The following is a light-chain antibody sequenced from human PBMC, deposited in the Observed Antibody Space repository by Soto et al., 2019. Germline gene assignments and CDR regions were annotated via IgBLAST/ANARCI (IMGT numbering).Light chain of an antibody. V-gene: IGLV2-14*01. J-gene: IGLJ3*02. Sequence: QSVLTQPASVSGSPGQSITISYTGTSSDVGDHNYVSWYQQHPGKAPKLMIYDVTDRPSGVSNLFSGSKSGNTASLTISGLQAEDEADYYCSSYTTSGTFGVFGGGTQLTVL. CDR2: DVT. CDR3: SSYTTSGTFGV. CDR1: SSDVGDHNY.